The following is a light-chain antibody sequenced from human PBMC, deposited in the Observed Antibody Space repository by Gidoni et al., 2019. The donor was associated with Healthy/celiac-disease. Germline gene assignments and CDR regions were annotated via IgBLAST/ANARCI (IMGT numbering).Light chain of an antibody. V-gene: IGKV1-5*03. Sequence: DIQMTQSPSTLPASVVDRVTITCRASQSISSWLAWYQQKPGKAPKLLIYKASSLESGFPSRSSGSGSRTEFTLTISSLQPDDFATYYCQQYNSYSRTFGQGTKVEIK. CDR2: KAS. CDR1: QSISSW. J-gene: IGKJ1*01. CDR3: QQYNSYSRT.